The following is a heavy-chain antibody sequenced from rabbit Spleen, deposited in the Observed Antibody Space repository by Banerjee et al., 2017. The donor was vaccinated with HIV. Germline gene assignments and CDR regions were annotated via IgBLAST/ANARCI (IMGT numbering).Heavy chain of an antibody. D-gene: IGHD5-1*01. V-gene: IGHV1S47*01. CDR2: IDPVFGAT. CDR3: ARDLVAVIGWNFNL. J-gene: IGHJ4*01. Sequence: QEQLVESGGGLVQPGGSLKLSCKASGFDFSTYGVSWVRQAPGKGLEWIGYIDPVFGATYYATWVNGRFTISSQNAQTTVSLQMTSLTAADTATYFCARDLVAVIGWNFNLWGPGTLVTVS. CDR1: GFDFSTYG.